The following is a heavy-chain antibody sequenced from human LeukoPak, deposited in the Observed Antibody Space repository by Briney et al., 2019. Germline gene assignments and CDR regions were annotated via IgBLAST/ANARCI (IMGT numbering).Heavy chain of an antibody. D-gene: IGHD2/OR15-2a*01. Sequence: GGSLRLSCAASGFTLSIYAMSWVRQAPGKGLEWVSGISGSDGSTNYADSVKGRFTISRENSKNTLYLQMNSLRAEDTAVYYCAKDSAKKYDDYWGQGTLVTVSS. V-gene: IGHV3-23*01. CDR3: AKDSAKKYDDY. CDR1: GFTLSIYA. CDR2: ISGSDGST. J-gene: IGHJ4*02.